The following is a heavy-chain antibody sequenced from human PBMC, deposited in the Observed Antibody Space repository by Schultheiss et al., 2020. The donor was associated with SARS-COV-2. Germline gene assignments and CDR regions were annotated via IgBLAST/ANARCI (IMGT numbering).Heavy chain of an antibody. CDR1: GFTFSSYG. D-gene: IGHD3-10*01. V-gene: IGHV3-33*05. CDR3: AKDSGTDVTSDGEFDY. CDR2: ISYDGSNK. Sequence: GGSLRLSCAASGFTFSSYGMHWVRQAPGKGLEWVAVISYDGSNKYYADSVKGRFTISRDNSKNTLYLQMNSLRAEDTAVYYCAKDSGTDVTSDGEFDYWGQGTLVTVSS. J-gene: IGHJ4*02.